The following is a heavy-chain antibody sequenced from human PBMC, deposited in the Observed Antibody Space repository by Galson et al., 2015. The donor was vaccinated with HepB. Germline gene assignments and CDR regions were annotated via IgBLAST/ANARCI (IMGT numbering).Heavy chain of an antibody. V-gene: IGHV3-30-3*01. D-gene: IGHD6-19*01. CDR3: AREKGQWLDAFDI. Sequence: SLRLSCAASGFTFSSYAMHWVRQAPGKGLEWVAVISYDGSNKYYADSVKGRFTISRDNSKNTLYLQMNSLRAEDTAVYYCAREKGQWLDAFDIWGQGTMVTVSS. J-gene: IGHJ3*02. CDR1: GFTFSSYA. CDR2: ISYDGSNK.